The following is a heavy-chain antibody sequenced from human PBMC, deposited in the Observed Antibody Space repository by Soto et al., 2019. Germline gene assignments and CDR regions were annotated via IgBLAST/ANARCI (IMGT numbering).Heavy chain of an antibody. CDR2: IYTSGST. CDR3: ARDNPSMVRGVSGTYHYGMDX. V-gene: IGHV4-4*07. CDR1: GGSIRSCY. Sequence: SETLSLTCTVSGGSIRSCYWTWIRQPAGKGLERIWRIYTSGSTNYNGSLKSRVTMSVETSKKKLSLKLSSVTAADTAVYYCARDNPSMVRGVSGTYHYGMDXWGQGTTVTVS. D-gene: IGHD3-10*01. J-gene: IGHJ6*02.